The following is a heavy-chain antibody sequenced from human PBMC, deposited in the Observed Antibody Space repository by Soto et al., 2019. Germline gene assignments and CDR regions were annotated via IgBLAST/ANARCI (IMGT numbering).Heavy chain of an antibody. CDR1: GYTFTGYY. V-gene: IGHV1-69*13. Sequence: GASVKVSCKASGYTFTGYYIHWVRQAPGQGLEWMGGIIPIFGTANYAQKFQGRVTITADESTSTAYMELSSLRSEDTAVYYCARDFDGPHDYWGQGTLVTVSS. J-gene: IGHJ4*02. CDR2: IIPIFGTA. CDR3: ARDFDGPHDY.